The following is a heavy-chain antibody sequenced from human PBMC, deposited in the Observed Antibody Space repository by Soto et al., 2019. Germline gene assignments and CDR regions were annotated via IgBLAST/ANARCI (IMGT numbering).Heavy chain of an antibody. V-gene: IGHV1-2*04. J-gene: IGHJ6*02. CDR1: GYTFTGYY. CDR3: ARGALTGTVYYYYYGMDV. D-gene: IGHD1-20*01. CDR2: INPNSGGT. Sequence: ASVKVSCKASGYTFTGYYMHWVRQAPGQGLEWMGWINPNSGGTNYAQKFQGWVTMTRGTSISTAYMELSRLRSDDTAVYYCARGALTGTVYYYYYGMDVWGQGTTVTVSS.